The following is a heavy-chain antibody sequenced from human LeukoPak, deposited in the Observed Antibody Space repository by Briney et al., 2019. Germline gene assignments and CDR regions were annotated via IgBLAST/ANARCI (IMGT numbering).Heavy chain of an antibody. CDR1: GFTFSNYA. J-gene: IGHJ4*02. V-gene: IGHV3-23*01. D-gene: IGHD6-6*01. Sequence: PGGSLRLSCPASGFTFSNYAMNWVRQALGKGLEWVSALSGSGGSTYYADSVKGRFTISRDNSKNTLYLQMNSLRAEDTAVYYCAIMAGSSSSDYWGQGTLVAVSS. CDR2: LSGSGGST. CDR3: AIMAGSSSSDY.